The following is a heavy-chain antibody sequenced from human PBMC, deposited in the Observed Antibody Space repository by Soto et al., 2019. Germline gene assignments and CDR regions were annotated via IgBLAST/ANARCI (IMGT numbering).Heavy chain of an antibody. Sequence: VASVKVSCKASGYTFTGYYMHWVRQAPGQGLEWMGWINPNSGGTNYAQKFQGRVTMTRDTSISTAYMELSRLRSDDTAVYYCARGGPYYDFWSGYLNYYYYYGMDVWGQGTTVTVSS. CDR2: INPNSGGT. CDR1: GYTFTGYY. V-gene: IGHV1-2*02. D-gene: IGHD3-3*01. CDR3: ARGGPYYDFWSGYLNYYYYYGMDV. J-gene: IGHJ6*02.